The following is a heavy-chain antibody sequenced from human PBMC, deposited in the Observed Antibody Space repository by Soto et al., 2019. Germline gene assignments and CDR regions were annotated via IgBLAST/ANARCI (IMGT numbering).Heavy chain of an antibody. V-gene: IGHV4-59*01. CDR3: ATGINWYFDL. CDR2: NHKSGST. Sequence: QVQLQESGPGQVKPSETLSLTCTVSGDSIRINYWSWIRQSPGKGLEWIGYNHKSGSTDYNPSLLGRVAISIGTPTIRFSLELPSVTAADTAVYHCATGINWYFDLWGRGTLVTVSS. CDR1: GDSIRINY. J-gene: IGHJ2*01.